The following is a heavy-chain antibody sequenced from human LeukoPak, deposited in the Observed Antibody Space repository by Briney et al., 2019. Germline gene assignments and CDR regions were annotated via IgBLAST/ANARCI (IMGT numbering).Heavy chain of an antibody. Sequence: PGGSLRLSCAASGFTFSSYSMNWVRQAPGKGLAWVSSISSSSSYIYYADSVKGRFTISRDNSKNTLYLQMNSLRAEDTAIYYCAKSGHYYGSGSYYDYWGQGTLVTVSS. V-gene: IGHV3-21*04. CDR2: ISSSSSYI. J-gene: IGHJ4*02. D-gene: IGHD3-10*01. CDR1: GFTFSSYS. CDR3: AKSGHYYGSGSYYDY.